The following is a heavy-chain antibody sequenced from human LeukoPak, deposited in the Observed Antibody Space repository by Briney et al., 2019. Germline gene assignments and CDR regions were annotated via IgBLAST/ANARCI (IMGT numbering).Heavy chain of an antibody. CDR2: IYPGDSDT. Sequence: GESLKISCKGSGYSFTSYWIGWVRQMPGKGLEWMGIIYPGDSDTGYSPSFQGQVTISADKSISTAYLQWSSLKASDTAMYYCARDPHSYNWNVNWFDPWGQGTLVTVSS. D-gene: IGHD1-20*01. V-gene: IGHV5-51*01. CDR3: ARDPHSYNWNVNWFDP. J-gene: IGHJ5*02. CDR1: GYSFTSYW.